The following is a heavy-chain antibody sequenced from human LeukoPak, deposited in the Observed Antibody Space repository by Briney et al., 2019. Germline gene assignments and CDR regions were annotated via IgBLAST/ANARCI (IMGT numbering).Heavy chain of an antibody. V-gene: IGHV1-18*04. Sequence: GASVKVSCKASGYTFTSYGISWVRQAPGQGLEWMGWISAYNGNTNYAQKLQGRVTMTTDTSTSTAYMELRSLRSGDTAVYYCARDRKKRSSGWGYYYYYGMDVWGKGTTVTVSS. J-gene: IGHJ6*04. D-gene: IGHD6-19*01. CDR3: ARDRKKRSSGWGYYYYYGMDV. CDR2: ISAYNGNT. CDR1: GYTFTSYG.